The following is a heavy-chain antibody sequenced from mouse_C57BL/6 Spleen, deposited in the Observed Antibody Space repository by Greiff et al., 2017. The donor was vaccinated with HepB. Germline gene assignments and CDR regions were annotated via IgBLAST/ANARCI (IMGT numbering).Heavy chain of an antibody. J-gene: IGHJ4*01. CDR2: IYPGDGDT. CDR3: ARHDYDVYYAMDY. CDR1: GYAFSSYW. Sequence: VQLKESGAELVKPGASVKISCKASGYAFSSYWMNWVKQRPGKGLEWIGKIYPGDGDTNYNGKFKGKATLTADKSSSTAYMQLSSLTSEDSAVYFCARHDYDVYYAMDYWGQGTSVTVSS. V-gene: IGHV1-80*01. D-gene: IGHD2-4*01.